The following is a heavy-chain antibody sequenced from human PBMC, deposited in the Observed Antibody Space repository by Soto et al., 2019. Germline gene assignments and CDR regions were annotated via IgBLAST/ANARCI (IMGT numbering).Heavy chain of an antibody. V-gene: IGHV4-61*01. Sequence: SETLSLTCTVSGGSLKSGSYSWSWIRQPPEKGLEWIGYVYHTGGTSYNPPLKSRVSISMDTSKNQFSLNLDSVTAAATVLYFCGRDFAYFDSWGQGTLVTVSS. CDR3: GRDFAYFDS. CDR2: VYHTGGT. D-gene: IGHD3-3*01. J-gene: IGHJ4*02. CDR1: GGSLKSGSYS.